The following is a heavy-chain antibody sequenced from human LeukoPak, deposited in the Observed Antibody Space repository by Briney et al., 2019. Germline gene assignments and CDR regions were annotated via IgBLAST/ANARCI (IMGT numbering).Heavy chain of an antibody. V-gene: IGHV1-18*04. J-gene: IGHJ4*02. CDR1: GYTFTSYG. CDR2: ISAYNGNT. D-gene: IGHD3-16*01. CDR3: ARDDLGDPVGLRLNYFDY. Sequence: ASVKVSCKASGYTFTSYGISWVRQAPGQGLEWMGWISAYNGNTNYAQKLQGRVTMTTDTSTSTAYMELRSLRSDDTAVYYCARDDLGDPVGLRLNYFDYWGQGTLVTVSS.